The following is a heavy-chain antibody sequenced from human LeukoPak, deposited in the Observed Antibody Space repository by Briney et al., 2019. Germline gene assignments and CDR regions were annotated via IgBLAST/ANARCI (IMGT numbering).Heavy chain of an antibody. J-gene: IGHJ6*02. D-gene: IGHD3-10*01. CDR1: GFTFSSYG. Sequence: SGGSLRLSCAASGFTFSSYGMHWVRQAPGKGLEWVAFIRYDGSNKYYADSVKGRFTISRDNSKNTLYLQMNSLRAEDTAVYYCAKGPIYYGSGSYKSYYYYGMDVWGQGTTDTVSS. CDR3: AKGPIYYGSGSYKSYYYYGMDV. CDR2: IRYDGSNK. V-gene: IGHV3-30*02.